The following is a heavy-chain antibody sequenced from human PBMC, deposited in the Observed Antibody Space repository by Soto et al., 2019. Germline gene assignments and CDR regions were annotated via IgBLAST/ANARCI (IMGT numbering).Heavy chain of an antibody. CDR3: ARDRPVFYSSCWYGGPGLGLAFDL. CDR1: GGSVSSGSYY. Sequence: QVQLQESGPGLVKPSETLSLTCTVSGGSVSSGSYYWSWIRQPPGKGLEWIGYIYSSGSTNYNPSLKSRGPISVDTSKNQCSLKLSSVTAADTAVYYCARDRPVFYSSCWYGGPGLGLAFDLWGQGTMVTVSS. D-gene: IGHD6-19*01. J-gene: IGHJ3*01. V-gene: IGHV4-61*01. CDR2: IYSSGST.